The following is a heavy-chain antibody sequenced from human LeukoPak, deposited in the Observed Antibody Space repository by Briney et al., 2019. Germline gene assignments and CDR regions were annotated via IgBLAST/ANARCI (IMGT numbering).Heavy chain of an antibody. Sequence: GRSLRLSCAASGFTLSSYAMHWVRQAPGKGLEWVAVISYDGSNKYYADSVKGRFTISRDNSKNTLYLQMNSLRAEDTAVYYCARGYYDFWNGMDVWGQGTTVTVSS. CDR1: GFTLSSYA. J-gene: IGHJ6*02. CDR2: ISYDGSNK. V-gene: IGHV3-30-3*01. CDR3: ARGYYDFWNGMDV. D-gene: IGHD3-3*01.